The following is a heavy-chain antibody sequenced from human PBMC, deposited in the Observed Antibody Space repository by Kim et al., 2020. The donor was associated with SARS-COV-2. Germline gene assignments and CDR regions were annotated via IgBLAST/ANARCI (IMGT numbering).Heavy chain of an antibody. CDR2: RGPI. CDR3: ARLHQALDY. V-gene: IGHV4-61*07. J-gene: IGHJ4*02. D-gene: IGHD2-2*01. Sequence: RGPINYNPSLKGRVTMSVDTSKNQFSLKLTSVTPADTAVYYCARLHQALDYWGQGALVTVSS.